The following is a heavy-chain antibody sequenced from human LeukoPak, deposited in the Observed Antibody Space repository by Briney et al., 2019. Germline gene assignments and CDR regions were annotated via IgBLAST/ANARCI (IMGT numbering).Heavy chain of an antibody. CDR3: VKDSPTVGGYGMDV. CDR2: IYSGGST. D-gene: IGHD1-26*01. V-gene: IGHV3-66*01. Sequence: GGSLRLSCAASGFTVSSNYMSWVRQAPGKGLEWVSVIYSGGSTYYADSVRGRFTISRDSSKNTLYLQMNSLRADDTAIYYCVKDSPTVGGYGMDVWGHGTTVTVSS. CDR1: GFTVSSNY. J-gene: IGHJ6*02.